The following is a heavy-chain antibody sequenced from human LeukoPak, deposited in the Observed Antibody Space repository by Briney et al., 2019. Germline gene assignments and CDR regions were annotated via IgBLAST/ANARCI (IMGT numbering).Heavy chain of an antibody. V-gene: IGHV6-1*01. D-gene: IGHD2-21*02. J-gene: IGHJ4*02. CDR2: TYYRSKWYN. Sequence: SQTLSLTCAISGDSVSSNSAAWNWIRQSPSRGLEWLGRTYYRSKWYNDYAVSVKSRITINPDTSKNQFSLQLNSGTPEDTAVYYCARGKFARDWIEHFDYWGQGTLVTVSS. CDR3: ARGKFARDWIEHFDY. CDR1: GDSVSSNSAA.